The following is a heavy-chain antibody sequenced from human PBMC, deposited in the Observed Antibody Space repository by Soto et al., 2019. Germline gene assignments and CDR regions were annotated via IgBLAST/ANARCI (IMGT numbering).Heavy chain of an antibody. CDR3: ARRGYSYGYFDY. CDR2: IIPIFGTA. CDR1: GGTFSSYA. Sequence: SVKVSCKASGGTFSSYAISWVRQAPGQGLEWMGGIIPIFGTANYAQKFQGRVTITADESTSTAYMELSSLRSEDTAVYYCARRGYSYGYFDYWGQGTLVTVSS. V-gene: IGHV1-69*13. D-gene: IGHD5-18*01. J-gene: IGHJ4*02.